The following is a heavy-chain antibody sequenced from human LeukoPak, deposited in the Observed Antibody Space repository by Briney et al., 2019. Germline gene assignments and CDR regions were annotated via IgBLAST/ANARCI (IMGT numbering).Heavy chain of an antibody. CDR1: GGSISGYY. CDR3: ARGPEEGGYYDWFDP. J-gene: IGHJ5*02. CDR2: INHSGST. V-gene: IGHV4-34*01. D-gene: IGHD3-22*01. Sequence: SETLSLTCTVSGGSISGYYWSWIRQPPGKGLEWIGEINHSGSTNYNPSLKSRVTISVDTSKNQFSLKLSSVTAADTAVYYCARGPEEGGYYDWFDPWGQGTLVTVSS.